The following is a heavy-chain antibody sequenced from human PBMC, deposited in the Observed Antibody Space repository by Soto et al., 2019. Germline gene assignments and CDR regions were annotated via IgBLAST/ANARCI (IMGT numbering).Heavy chain of an antibody. CDR1: EYTFTEYD. Sequence: GASVKVSCKTSEYTFTEYDINWVRQAPGQGPEYMGWVSPENKNAGYAPQFRGRVSMTTDTTISTAYLEVTNLTYEDTAVYYCEMTTGYWGQGTMVTVS. CDR2: VSPENKNA. J-gene: IGHJ4*02. V-gene: IGHV1-8*01. D-gene: IGHD1-1*01. CDR3: EMTTGY.